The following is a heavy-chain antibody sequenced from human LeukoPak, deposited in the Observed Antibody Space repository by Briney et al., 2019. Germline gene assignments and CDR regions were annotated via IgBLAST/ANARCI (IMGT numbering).Heavy chain of an antibody. CDR1: GYTLTELS. CDR2: FDPEDGET. Sequence: ASVKVSCKVSGYTLTELSMHWVRQAPGEGREWMGGFDPEDGETIYAQKFQGRVTMTEDTSTDTAYMELSSLRSEDTAVYYCSVPAAGTGSTFHYWGQGTLVTVSS. D-gene: IGHD6-13*01. CDR3: SVPAAGTGSTFHY. J-gene: IGHJ4*02. V-gene: IGHV1-24*01.